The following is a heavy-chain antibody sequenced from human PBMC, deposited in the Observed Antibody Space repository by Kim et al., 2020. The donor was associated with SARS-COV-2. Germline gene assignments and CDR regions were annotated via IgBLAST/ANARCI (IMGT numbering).Heavy chain of an antibody. Sequence: GESLKISCKGSGYSFTSYWISWVRQMPGKGLEWMGRIDPSDSYTNYSPSFQGHVTISADKSISTAYLQWSSLKASDTAMYYCARHLAIAAAGTGFDYWGQGTLVTVSS. J-gene: IGHJ4*02. CDR3: ARHLAIAAAGTGFDY. CDR1: GYSFTSYW. CDR2: IDPSDSYT. D-gene: IGHD6-13*01. V-gene: IGHV5-10-1*01.